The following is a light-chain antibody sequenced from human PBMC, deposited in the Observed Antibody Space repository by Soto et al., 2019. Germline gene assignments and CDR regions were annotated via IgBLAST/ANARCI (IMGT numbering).Light chain of an antibody. Sequence: DIQMTPSRSSLSASVGDRVTITCRASQSISSYLNWYQQKPGIAPKLLIYAASSLQSGVPSRFSGSGSGTDFTLTIGSLQPEDFATYYCQQSYSTPSTFGQGTRLEIK. CDR1: QSISSY. V-gene: IGKV1-39*01. CDR3: QQSYSTPST. CDR2: AAS. J-gene: IGKJ5*01.